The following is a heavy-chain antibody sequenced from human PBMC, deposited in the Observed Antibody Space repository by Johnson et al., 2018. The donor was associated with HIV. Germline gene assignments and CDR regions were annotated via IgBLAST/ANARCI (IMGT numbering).Heavy chain of an antibody. V-gene: IGHV3-30*18. J-gene: IGHJ3*01. CDR2: ISYDGSNK. CDR1: GFTFNIYG. Sequence: QVQLVESGGGVVQPGRSLRLSCAASGFTFNIYGMHWVRQAPGKGLEWVAVISYDGSNKFYADSVKGRFTISRDNSKNTMHLQMNSLRAEDTAVYYCAKDSLTASLDAFDLWGQGTMVTVSS. CDR3: AKDSLTASLDAFDL. D-gene: IGHD2-21*02.